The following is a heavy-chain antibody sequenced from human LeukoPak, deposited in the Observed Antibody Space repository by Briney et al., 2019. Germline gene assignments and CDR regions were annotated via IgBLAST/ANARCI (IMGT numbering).Heavy chain of an antibody. D-gene: IGHD3-3*01. CDR2: IYYSGST. V-gene: IGHV4-59*01. CDR1: GGSISSYY. Sequence: SETLSLTCTVSGGSISSYYWSWIRQPPGKGLEWIGYIYYSGSTNYNPSLKSRVTISVDTSKNQFSLKLSSVTAADTAVYYCVRRLRSPNAFDIWGQGTMVTVSS. CDR3: VRRLRSPNAFDI. J-gene: IGHJ3*02.